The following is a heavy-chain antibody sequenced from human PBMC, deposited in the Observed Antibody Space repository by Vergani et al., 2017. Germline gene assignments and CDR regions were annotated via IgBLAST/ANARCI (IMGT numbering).Heavy chain of an antibody. J-gene: IGHJ5*02. CDR3: ARDGDDYGGKNWFDP. Sequence: QVQLVQSGAEVKKPGSSVKVSCRASGGTFSSYTISWVRQAPGQGLEWMGRIIPILGIANYAQKFQGRVTITADKSTSTAYMELRSLRSEDTAVYYCARDGDDYGGKNWFDPWGQGTLVTVSS. CDR1: GGTFSSYT. CDR2: IIPILGIA. D-gene: IGHD4-23*01. V-gene: IGHV1-69*09.